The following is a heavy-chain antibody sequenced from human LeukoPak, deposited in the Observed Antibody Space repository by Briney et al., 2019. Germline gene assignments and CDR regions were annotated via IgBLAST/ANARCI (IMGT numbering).Heavy chain of an antibody. Sequence: GGSLRLSCEGPERMVRNSYMSWVRQSRGRGLEWVSVIYSGGSTDYADSVKGRFTTSRDTSKNTVYLQMNNLRAEDTGVYYCVRDLRDRRGYSNYYMDVWGKGTAVIVSS. V-gene: IGHV3-53*01. CDR1: ERMVRNSY. J-gene: IGHJ6*03. D-gene: IGHD3-10*01. CDR2: IYSGGST. CDR3: VRDLRDRRGYSNYYMDV.